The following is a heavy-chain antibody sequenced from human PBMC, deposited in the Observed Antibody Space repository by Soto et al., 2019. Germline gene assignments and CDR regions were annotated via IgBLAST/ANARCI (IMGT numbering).Heavy chain of an antibody. CDR2: IYSSGST. V-gene: IGHV4-39*01. CDR3: LRSSRSGTDV. D-gene: IGHD6-13*01. Sequence: QLQLQESGPGLVKPSETLSLTCSVSGGSIRSSSYWGWIRQPPGKGLEWIGSIYSSGSTYYNPSLKSPVTISVDTAKNQFALNLISVTASDTAVYYCLRSSRSGTDVWGQGTALTVSS. CDR1: GGSIRSSSY. J-gene: IGHJ6*02.